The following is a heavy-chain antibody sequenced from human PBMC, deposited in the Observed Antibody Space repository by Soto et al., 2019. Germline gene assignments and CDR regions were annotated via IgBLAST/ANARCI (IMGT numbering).Heavy chain of an antibody. J-gene: IGHJ6*02. V-gene: IGHV3-9*01. Sequence: AASGFTFDDYAMHWVRQAPGKGLEWVSGISWNSGSIGYADSVKGRFTISRDNAKNSLYLQMNSLRAEDTALYYCAKDLRGYYYYGMDVWGQGTTVTVSS. CDR3: AKDLRGYYYYGMDV. CDR1: GFTFDDYA. D-gene: IGHD3-10*01. CDR2: ISWNSGSI.